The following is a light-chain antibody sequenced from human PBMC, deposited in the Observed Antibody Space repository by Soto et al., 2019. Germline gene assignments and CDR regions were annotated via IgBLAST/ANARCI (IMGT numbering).Light chain of an antibody. Sequence: EIVMTQSPATLSVSPGERATLSGRASQSVSSNLAWYQQKPGQAPRLLIYGASTRATGIPARFSGSGSGTEFTLPISSLQSEDFAVYYCQQYNNWPPGTFGQGTKLEIK. CDR3: QQYNNWPPGT. CDR2: GAS. CDR1: QSVSSN. J-gene: IGKJ2*01. V-gene: IGKV3-15*01.